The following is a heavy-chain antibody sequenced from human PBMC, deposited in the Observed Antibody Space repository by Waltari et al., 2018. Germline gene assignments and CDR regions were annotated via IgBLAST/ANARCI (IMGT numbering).Heavy chain of an antibody. CDR3: ARESGDYSPFDN. CDR2: IFTSGIT. J-gene: IGHJ4*02. Sequence: QVQLQESGPGLVKPLETLSLTCSVSGGSIRSYYSSWIRQPAGKGLEWIGHIFTSGITKYNPSLKSRVTMSVDTSKNQFSLKLTSVTAADTAVYYCARESGDYSPFDNWGQGTLVTVSS. V-gene: IGHV4-4*07. D-gene: IGHD4-17*01. CDR1: GGSIRSYY.